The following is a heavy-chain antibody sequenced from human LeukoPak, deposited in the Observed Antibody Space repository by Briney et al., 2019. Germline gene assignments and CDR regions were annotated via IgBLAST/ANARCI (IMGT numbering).Heavy chain of an antibody. CDR3: ARANDYDSSGYYLDY. Sequence: SETLSLTCAVYGGSFSGYYWSWLRQPPGKGLEWIGEINHSGSTNYNPSLKSRVTISVDTSKNQFSLKLSSVTAADTAVYYCARANDYDSSGYYLDYWGQGTLVTVSP. CDR1: GGSFSGYY. J-gene: IGHJ4*02. V-gene: IGHV4-34*01. CDR2: INHSGST. D-gene: IGHD3-22*01.